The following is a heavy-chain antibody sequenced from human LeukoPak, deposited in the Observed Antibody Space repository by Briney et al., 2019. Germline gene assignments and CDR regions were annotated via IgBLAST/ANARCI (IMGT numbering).Heavy chain of an antibody. CDR1: GDSVSSNSAA. J-gene: IGHJ3*02. D-gene: IGHD2-8*01. CDR3: LRDNGIGSDAIDI. CDR2: IYYRSEWHY. V-gene: IGHV6-1*01. Sequence: SQTLSLTSAISGDSVSSNSAAWQSTRHPPSRGLEWLERIYYRSEWHYDYAPSVKGRIIISSDTSKNQFSLQLDSVTPEDTAVYYCLRDNGIGSDAIDIWGQRNLVTASS.